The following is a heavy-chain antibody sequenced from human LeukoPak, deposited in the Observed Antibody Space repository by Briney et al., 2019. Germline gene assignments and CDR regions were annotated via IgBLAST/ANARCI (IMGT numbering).Heavy chain of an antibody. D-gene: IGHD3-22*01. V-gene: IGHV4-4*07. Sequence: SETLSLTCTVSGDSINNYYWSWIRQPAGKGLEWIGRIGGTTNYNPSLRSRVTMSMDTSKNQFSLRVTSVTAADTAVYYCARENYYDSSGYSEGTDVWGQGTTVTVS. CDR3: ARENYYDSSGYSEGTDV. CDR2: IGGTT. J-gene: IGHJ6*02. CDR1: GDSINNYY.